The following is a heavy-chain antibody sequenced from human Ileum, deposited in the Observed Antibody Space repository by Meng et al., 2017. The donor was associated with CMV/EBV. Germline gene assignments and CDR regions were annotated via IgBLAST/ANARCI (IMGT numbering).Heavy chain of an antibody. CDR3: ARSDYYGSGSCDD. Sequence: SETLSLTCIVSGGVVSSASYHWNWIRQPPGKGLEWIGQTWFDRGTNYNPSLKSRLTISLDTSKNQFTLQLSSVTAADTAVYYCARSDYYGSGSCDDWGQGTLVTVSS. CDR2: TWFDRGT. CDR1: GGVVSSASYH. V-gene: IGHV4-61*01. D-gene: IGHD3-10*01. J-gene: IGHJ4*02.